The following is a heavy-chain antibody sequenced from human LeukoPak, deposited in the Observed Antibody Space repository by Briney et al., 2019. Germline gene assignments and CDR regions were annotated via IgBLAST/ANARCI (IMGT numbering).Heavy chain of an antibody. V-gene: IGHV5-51*01. Sequence: GESLKISCKGSGYSFTSYWIGWVRQMPGKGLEWMGIIYPGDSDTRYSPSFQGQVTISADKSISTAYLQWSSLKASDTAMYYCARSDALTGCNELSYYFDYWGQGTLVTVSS. CDR1: GYSFTSYW. CDR3: ARSDALTGCNELSYYFDY. D-gene: IGHD1-1*01. J-gene: IGHJ4*02. CDR2: IYPGDSDT.